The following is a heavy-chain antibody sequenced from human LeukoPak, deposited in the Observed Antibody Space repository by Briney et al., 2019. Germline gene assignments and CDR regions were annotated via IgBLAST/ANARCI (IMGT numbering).Heavy chain of an antibody. CDR1: GYTFPSYG. Sequence: ASVKVSCKASGYTFPSYGISWVRQAPGQGLEWMGWISAYNGNTNYAQKLQGRVTMTTDTSTSTAYMELRSLRSDDTAVYYCATDIAAAGTGFVDYWGQGTLVTVSS. V-gene: IGHV1-18*01. CDR2: ISAYNGNT. CDR3: ATDIAAAGTGFVDY. D-gene: IGHD6-13*01. J-gene: IGHJ4*02.